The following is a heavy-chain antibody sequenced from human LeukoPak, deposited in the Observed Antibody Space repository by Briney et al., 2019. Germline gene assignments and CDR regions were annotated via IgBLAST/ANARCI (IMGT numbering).Heavy chain of an antibody. CDR1: GGSISSSSYY. CDR2: IYYSGST. J-gene: IGHJ4*02. CDR3: ARDVNYYDSSGYYYVDY. D-gene: IGHD3-22*01. Sequence: SETLSLTCTVSGGSISSSSYYWGWIRQPPGKGLEWIGSIYYSGSTYYNPSLKSRVTISVDTSKNQFSLKLSSVTAADTAVYYCARDVNYYDSSGYYYVDYWGQGTLVTVSS. V-gene: IGHV4-39*07.